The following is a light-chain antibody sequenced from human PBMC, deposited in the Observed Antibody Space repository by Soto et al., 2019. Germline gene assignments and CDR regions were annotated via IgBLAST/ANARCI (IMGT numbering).Light chain of an antibody. V-gene: IGKV1-39*01. CDR1: ENSASY. CDR3: QQNAITPPWT. Sequence: IQMTQSPSSLSASVGDRVTVNCRTSENSASYVSWFQQRPGKAPNLLIYSASTLHTGVSSRFSGNGSGTHFTLTVERLQAEDVATYYCQQNAITPPWTFGQGTKVDVK. CDR2: SAS. J-gene: IGKJ1*01.